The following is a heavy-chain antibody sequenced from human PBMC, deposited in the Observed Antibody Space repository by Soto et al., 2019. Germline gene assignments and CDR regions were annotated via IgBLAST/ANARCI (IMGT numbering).Heavy chain of an antibody. V-gene: IGHV2-5*01. D-gene: IGHD4-17*01. J-gene: IGHJ4*02. Sequence: SGPPLVNPTQTLTLTCTFSGFSLSTSGVGVGWIRQPPGKALEWLALIYWNDDKRYSPSLKSRLTITKDTSKNQVVLTMTNMDPVDTAKYYCSHRLYGDYEFDYWGQGTLVTVSS. CDR3: SHRLYGDYEFDY. CDR1: GFSLSTSGVG. CDR2: IYWNDDK.